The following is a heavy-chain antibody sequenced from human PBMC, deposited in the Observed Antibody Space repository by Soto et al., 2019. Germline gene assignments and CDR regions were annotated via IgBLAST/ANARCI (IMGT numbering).Heavy chain of an antibody. CDR3: ARERTRGFET. CDR1: GYTFTSYD. CDR2: MNPNSGNT. Sequence: QVHLVQSGAEVRKPGASVKVSCKASGYTFTSYDINWVRQATGQGIEWMGWMNPNSGNTAYAQKFQGRVTLTRNTSISTAHMELSSLRSEDTAVYYCARERTRGFETWGQGTLVTGSS. V-gene: IGHV1-8*01. J-gene: IGHJ5*02.